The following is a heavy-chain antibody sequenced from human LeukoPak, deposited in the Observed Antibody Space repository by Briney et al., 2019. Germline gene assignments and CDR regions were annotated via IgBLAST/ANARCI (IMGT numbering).Heavy chain of an antibody. D-gene: IGHD3-16*02. Sequence: PSETLSLTCTVSGGSISSSSYYGWLLHHPPRRLVWRSGINYNSGSTYYNPSLKSRVTISVDTSKNQFSLKVSSVTAADTAVYYCARKITVWGSYPRHLSPFDYWGQGTLVTVSS. CDR2: NYNSGST. CDR3: ARKITVWGSYPRHLSPFDY. CDR1: GGSISSSSYY. J-gene: IGHJ4*02. V-gene: IGHV4-39*01.